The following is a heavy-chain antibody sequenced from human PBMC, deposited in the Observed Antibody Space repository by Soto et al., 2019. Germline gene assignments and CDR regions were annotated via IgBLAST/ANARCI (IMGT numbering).Heavy chain of an antibody. CDR1: GFTFSSYA. CDR3: AEHGSGWYYVDW. CDR2: ISGSGGGT. D-gene: IGHD6-19*01. Sequence: EVQQLASGGGLVQPGGSLRLSCAASGFTFSSYAMTWVRQAPGTGLGWVSAISGSGGGTYYADSVKGRFTISRDKSKNTLYLQRNSTRADDTAIYYCAEHGSGWYYVDWGGQVALVTVSS. J-gene: IGHJ4*02. V-gene: IGHV3-23*01.